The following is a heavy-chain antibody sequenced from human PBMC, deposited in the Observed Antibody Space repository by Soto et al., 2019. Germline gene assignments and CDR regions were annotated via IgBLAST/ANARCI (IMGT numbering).Heavy chain of an antibody. J-gene: IGHJ6*02. CDR1: GFTFRNYD. CDR3: ARTDRDFYGVDV. CDR2: TSAASDT. Sequence: EVQLVESGGGLVQPGGSLRLSCEASGFTFRNYDMHWVRQGTGKGLEWVSGTSAASDTDYADSVEGRFTISRENAQNSFFLQMSSLRVGDTAVYYCARTDRDFYGVDVWGQGTTVIVSS. V-gene: IGHV3-13*01.